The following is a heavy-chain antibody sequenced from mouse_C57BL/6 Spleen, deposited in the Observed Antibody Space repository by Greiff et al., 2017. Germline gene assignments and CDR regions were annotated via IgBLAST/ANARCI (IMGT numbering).Heavy chain of an antibody. J-gene: IGHJ2*01. D-gene: IGHD2-1*01. CDR3: ARWGCDSGNCVGYFDY. CDR1: GYNFKNTY. CDR2: IDPANGNT. Sequence: VQLQQSVAELVRPGASVKLSCTASGYNFKNTYMHWVKQRPEQGLEWIGRIDPANGNTKYAPKFQGKATITADTSSNTAYLQLSSLTSEDTAIYYCARWGCDSGNCVGYFDYWGQGTTLTVSS. V-gene: IGHV14-3*01.